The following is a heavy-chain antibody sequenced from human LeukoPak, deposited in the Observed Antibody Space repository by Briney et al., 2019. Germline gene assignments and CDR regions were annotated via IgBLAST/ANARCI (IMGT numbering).Heavy chain of an antibody. Sequence: GSLRLSCAASGFTFSSYAMSWVRQAPGKGLEWVSAISGSGGSTYYADSVKGRFTISRDNSKNTLYLQMNSLRAEDTAVYYCAKVDFRPNSGLEPGDYWGQGTLVTVSS. CDR1: GFTFSSYA. CDR3: AKVDFRPNSGLEPGDY. V-gene: IGHV3-23*01. J-gene: IGHJ4*02. CDR2: ISGSGGST. D-gene: IGHD1-14*01.